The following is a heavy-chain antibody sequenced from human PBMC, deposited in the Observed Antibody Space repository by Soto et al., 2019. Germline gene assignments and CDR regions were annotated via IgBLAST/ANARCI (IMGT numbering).Heavy chain of an antibody. V-gene: IGHV4-38-2*01. D-gene: IGHD6-13*01. CDR3: ARCGYSSSWYGSVYYYGMDV. CDR1: GYSISSGYY. CDR2: IYHSGGT. J-gene: IGHJ6*02. Sequence: PSETLSLTCAVSGYSISSGYYWGWIRQPPGKGLEWIGSIYHSGGTYYNPSLKSRVTISVDTSKNQFSLKLSSVTAADTAVYYCARCGYSSSWYGSVYYYGMDVWGQGTTVTVSS.